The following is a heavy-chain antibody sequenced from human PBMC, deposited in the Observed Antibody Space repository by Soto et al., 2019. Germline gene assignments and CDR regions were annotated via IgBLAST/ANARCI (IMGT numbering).Heavy chain of an antibody. CDR2: FSGIGYRI. CDR3: VRGDSLFDY. CDR1: GFTFTDYY. J-gene: IGHJ4*02. Sequence: QVQLIESGGGLVKPGGSLRLSCAASGFTFTDYYMTWIRQAPGKGLEWVSHFSGIGYRIYYADSVKGRFTISRDNAKNSLYLQMNSLRAEDTAVYYCVRGDSLFDYWGQGSLVTVSS. V-gene: IGHV3-11*01.